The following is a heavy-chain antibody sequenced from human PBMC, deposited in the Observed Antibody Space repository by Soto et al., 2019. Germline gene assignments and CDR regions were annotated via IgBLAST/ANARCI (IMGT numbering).Heavy chain of an antibody. CDR1: EFTVSSNF. CDR3: ARALTVTGTTYLDAIDL. J-gene: IGHJ3*01. D-gene: IGHD4-17*01. V-gene: IGHV3-53*04. CDR2: IYSGGST. Sequence: EVQLVESGGGLVQPGGSLRLSCAASEFTVSSNFMSWVRQAPGKGLEWVSVIYSGGSTYYADSVKGRFTISRHNSKNKLYLQMNNLRVGDTAMYYCARALTVTGTTYLDAIDLWGQGTMVTVSS.